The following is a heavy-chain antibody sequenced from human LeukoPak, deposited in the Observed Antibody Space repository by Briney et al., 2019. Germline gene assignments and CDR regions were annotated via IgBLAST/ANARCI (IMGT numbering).Heavy chain of an antibody. D-gene: IGHD6-13*01. CDR2: IWYDGSNK. J-gene: IGHJ6*02. Sequence: GGSLRLSCAASGFTFSSYGMHWVRQAPGKGLEWVAVIWYDGSNKYYADSVKGRFTISRDNSKNTLYLQMNSLTAADTAVYYCARPYSSSWYGHYYYGMDVWGQGTTVTVSS. V-gene: IGHV3-33*01. CDR3: ARPYSSSWYGHYYYGMDV. CDR1: GFTFSSYG.